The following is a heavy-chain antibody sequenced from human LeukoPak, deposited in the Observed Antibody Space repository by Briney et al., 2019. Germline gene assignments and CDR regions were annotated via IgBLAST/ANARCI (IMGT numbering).Heavy chain of an antibody. CDR3: AREGPYGDYVDY. J-gene: IGHJ4*02. CDR2: IYYSGST. V-gene: IGHV4-59*01. Sequence: SETLSLTCTVSGGSISSYYWSRIRQPPGKGLEWIGYIYYSGSTNYNPSLKSRVTISVDTSKNQFSLKLSSVTAADTAVYYCAREGPYGDYVDYWGQGALVTVSS. CDR1: GGSISSYY. D-gene: IGHD4-17*01.